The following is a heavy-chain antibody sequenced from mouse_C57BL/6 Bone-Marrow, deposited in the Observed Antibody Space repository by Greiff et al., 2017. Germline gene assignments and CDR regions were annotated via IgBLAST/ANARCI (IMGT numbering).Heavy chain of an antibody. CDR1: GYAFSSYW. CDR3: ARSVVTALVATRDYAMDY. V-gene: IGHV1-80*01. D-gene: IGHD1-1*01. Sequence: QVQLQQSGAELVKPGASVKISCKASGYAFSSYWMNWVKQRPGKGLEWIGQIYPGDGDTNYNGKFKGKATLTADKSSSTAYMQLSSLTSEVSAVYFCARSVVTALVATRDYAMDYWGQGTSVTVSS. CDR2: IYPGDGDT. J-gene: IGHJ4*01.